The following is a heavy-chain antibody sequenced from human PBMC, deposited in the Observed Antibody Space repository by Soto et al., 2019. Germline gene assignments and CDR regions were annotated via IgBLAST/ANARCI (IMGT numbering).Heavy chain of an antibody. J-gene: IGHJ5*02. CDR2: IYYSGST. CDR1: GGSISSGGYY. V-gene: IGHV4-31*03. CDR3: ARDRYIAAPQGWFDP. D-gene: IGHD6-6*01. Sequence: QVQLQESGPGLVKPSQTLSLTCTVSGGSISSGGYYWSWIRQHPGKGLEWIGYIYYSGSTYYNPSLKSRVTISVDTSKNQFSLMLSSVTAADTAVYYCARDRYIAAPQGWFDPWGQGTLFTVSS.